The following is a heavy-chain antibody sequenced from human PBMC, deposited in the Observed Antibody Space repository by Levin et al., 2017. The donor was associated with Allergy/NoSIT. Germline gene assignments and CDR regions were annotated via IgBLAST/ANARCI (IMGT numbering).Heavy chain of an antibody. CDR3: ARFRGVAAAGYYFDS. CDR1: GFIFSGSA. J-gene: IGHJ4*02. V-gene: IGHV3-73*01. Sequence: GGSLRLSCAASGFIFSGSAMHWVRQASGKGLEWVGRIRSKDYNYATAYAASVKGRFTISRDDSKNTAYLQMNSLKTEDTALYYCARFRGVAAAGYYFDSWGQGTPVTVSS. CDR2: IRSKDYNYAT. D-gene: IGHD6-13*01.